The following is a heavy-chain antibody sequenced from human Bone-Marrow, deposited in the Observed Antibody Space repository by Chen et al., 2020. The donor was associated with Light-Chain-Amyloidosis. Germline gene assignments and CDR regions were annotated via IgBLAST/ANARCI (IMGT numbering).Heavy chain of an antibody. CDR3: ARRRDGYNFDY. J-gene: IGHJ4*02. D-gene: IGHD5-12*01. CDR2: IYPDDSDA. Sequence: VRKMPGKGLEWMGVIYPDDSDARYSPSFEGQVTISADKSITTAYLQWRSLKASDTAMYYCARRRDGYNFDYWGQGTLVTVSS. V-gene: IGHV5-51*01.